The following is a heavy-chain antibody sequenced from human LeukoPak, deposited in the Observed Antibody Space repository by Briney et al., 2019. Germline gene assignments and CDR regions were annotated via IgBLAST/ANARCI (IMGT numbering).Heavy chain of an antibody. Sequence: AASVTVSCKASGGTFSSYAISWVRQAPGQGLEWMGRIIPILGIANYAQKFQGRVTITADKSTSTAYMELSSLRSEDTAVYYCARALAVAGTAPDYWGQGTLVTVSS. CDR2: IIPILGIA. J-gene: IGHJ4*02. CDR1: GGTFSSYA. V-gene: IGHV1-69*04. D-gene: IGHD6-19*01. CDR3: ARALAVAGTAPDY.